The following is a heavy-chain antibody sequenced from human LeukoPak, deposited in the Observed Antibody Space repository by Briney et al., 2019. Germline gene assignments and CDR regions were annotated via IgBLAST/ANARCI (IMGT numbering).Heavy chain of an antibody. V-gene: IGHV4-34*01. J-gene: IGHJ4*02. CDR1: GGSFSGYY. D-gene: IGHD6-13*01. CDR3: ARGRGIAAAGRYFDY. CDR2: INHSGST. Sequence: SETLSPTCAVYGGSFSGYYWSWIRQPPGKGLEWIGEINHSGSTNYNPSLKSRVTISVDTSKNQFSLKLSSVTAADTAVYYCARGRGIAAAGRYFDYWGQGTLVTVPS.